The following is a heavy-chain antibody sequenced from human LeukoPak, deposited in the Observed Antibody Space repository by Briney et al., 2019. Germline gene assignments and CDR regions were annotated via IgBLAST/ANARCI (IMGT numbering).Heavy chain of an antibody. Sequence: SETLSLTCTVSGDSISNYYWSWIRQPPGKGLEWIGYISYSGSTNYNPSLKSRVTISVDTSKNQLSLKLNSVTAADTAVYYCARYIWGSYPTFEDYWGQGSLVTVSS. CDR2: ISYSGST. CDR1: GDSISNYY. CDR3: ARYIWGSYPTFEDY. D-gene: IGHD3-16*02. J-gene: IGHJ4*02. V-gene: IGHV4-59*01.